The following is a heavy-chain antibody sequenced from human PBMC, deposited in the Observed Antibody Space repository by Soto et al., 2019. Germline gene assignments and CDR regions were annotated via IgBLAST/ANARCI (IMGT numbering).Heavy chain of an antibody. J-gene: IGHJ4*02. CDR1: GGSISSGDYY. CDR2: IYYSGST. Sequence: SETLSLTCTVSGGSISSGDYYWSWIRQPPGKGLEWIGYIYYSGSTYYNPSLKSRVTISVDTSKNQFSLKLSSVTAADTAVYYCARDASSGYYSHFDHWGQGTLVAVS. V-gene: IGHV4-30-4*01. D-gene: IGHD3-22*01. CDR3: ARDASSGYYSHFDH.